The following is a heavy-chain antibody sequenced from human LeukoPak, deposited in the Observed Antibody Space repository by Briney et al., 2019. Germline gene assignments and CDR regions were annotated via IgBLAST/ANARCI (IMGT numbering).Heavy chain of an antibody. CDR1: GGSFSGYY. J-gene: IGHJ4*02. CDR3: AKAGEYCPDGSCYSENYYFDY. V-gene: IGHV3-23*01. D-gene: IGHD2-15*01. Sequence: ETLSLTCAVYGGSFSGYYWSWIRQPPGKGLEWVSGISGSGGSTFYSVKGRFTISRDNSKNTLFLQMNRLRAEDTAIYYCAKAGEYCPDGSCYSENYYFDYWGQGTLVTVSS. CDR2: ISGSGGST.